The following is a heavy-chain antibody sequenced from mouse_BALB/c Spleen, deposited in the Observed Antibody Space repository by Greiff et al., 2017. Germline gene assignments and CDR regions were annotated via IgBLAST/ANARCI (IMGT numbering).Heavy chain of an antibody. Sequence: VKLQESGAELVRPGTSVKVSCKASGYAFTNYLIEWVKQRPGQGLEWIGVINPGSGGTNYNEKFKGKATLTADKSSSTAYMQLSSLTSDDSAVYFCARLFITTATWYFDVWGAGTTVTVSS. V-gene: IGHV1-54*01. CDR2: INPGSGGT. CDR3: ARLFITTATWYFDV. D-gene: IGHD1-2*01. J-gene: IGHJ1*01. CDR1: GYAFTNYL.